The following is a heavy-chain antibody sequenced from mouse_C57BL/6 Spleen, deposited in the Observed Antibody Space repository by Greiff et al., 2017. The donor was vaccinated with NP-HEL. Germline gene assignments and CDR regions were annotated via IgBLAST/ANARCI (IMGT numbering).Heavy chain of an antibody. Sequence: VQLKQSGPGLVKPSQSLSLTCSVTGYSITSGYYWNWIRQFPGNKLEWMGYISYDGSNNYNPSLKNRISITRDTSKNQFFLKLNSVTTEDTATYYCAREGITTVVDPLYYFDYWGQGTTLTVSS. CDR1: GYSITSGYY. J-gene: IGHJ2*01. CDR2: ISYDGSN. CDR3: AREGITTVVDPLYYFDY. V-gene: IGHV3-6*01. D-gene: IGHD1-1*01.